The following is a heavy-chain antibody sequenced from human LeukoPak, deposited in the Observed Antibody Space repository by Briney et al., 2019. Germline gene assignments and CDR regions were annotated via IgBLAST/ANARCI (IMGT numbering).Heavy chain of an antibody. CDR2: IRYDRSNK. CDR3: ARERLIQGMLVSGNWFDP. D-gene: IGHD3-16*01. V-gene: IGHV3-30*02. CDR1: GFTFSSYG. J-gene: IGHJ5*02. Sequence: GGSLRLSCAASGFTFSSYGMHWVRQAPGKGLEWVAFIRYDRSNKYYADSVKGRFTISRDNSKNTLYLQMNSLRAEDTAVYYCARERLIQGMLVSGNWFDPWGQGTLVTVSS.